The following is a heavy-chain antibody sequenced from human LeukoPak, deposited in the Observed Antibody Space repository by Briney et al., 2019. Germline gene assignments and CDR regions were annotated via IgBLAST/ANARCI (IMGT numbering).Heavy chain of an antibody. CDR2: ISLGGGST. V-gene: IGHV3-23*01. J-gene: IGHJ6*02. CDR1: KFIFTTYT. Sequence: GGSLRLSCAVSKFIFTTYTMTWVRQAPGKGLEWVSSISLGGGSTYYADSVKGRFIISRDSSENTVYLQMSSLRAEDTAVYYCAKDSYAMDVWGQGTTVSVSS. CDR3: AKDSYAMDV.